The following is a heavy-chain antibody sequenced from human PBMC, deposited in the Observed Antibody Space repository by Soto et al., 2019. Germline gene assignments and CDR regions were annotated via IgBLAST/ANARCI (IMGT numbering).Heavy chain of an antibody. CDR2: MYNSGST. J-gene: IGHJ4*02. CDR1: GCSVSSGSYY. D-gene: IGHD6-19*01. CDR3: ARVSSGWYYFDY. V-gene: IGHV4-61*01. Sequence: SETLSLTCPVSGCSVSSGSYYWSWIRQPPGKGLEWIGYMYNSGSTNYNPSLKSRVIISVDTSKNQFSLKLSSVTAADTAVYYCARVSSGWYYFDYWGQGTLVTVS.